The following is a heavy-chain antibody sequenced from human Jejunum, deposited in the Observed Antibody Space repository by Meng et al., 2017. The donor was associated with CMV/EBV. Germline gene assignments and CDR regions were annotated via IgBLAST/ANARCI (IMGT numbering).Heavy chain of an antibody. V-gene: IGHV4-4*02. J-gene: IGHJ4*02. CDR2: VYHRGDT. CDR1: GASISSDIW. Sequence: QVQLQESGPGLLKLSGTLSLTGLFLGASISSDIWWSWVRQPPGKGLEWIGEVYHRGDTNYNPSLKSRVDISVDKSKNQFYLSLFSVTAADTAVYYCGRDQGRELINHWGQGTLVTVSS. CDR3: GRDQGRELINH. D-gene: IGHD1-7*01.